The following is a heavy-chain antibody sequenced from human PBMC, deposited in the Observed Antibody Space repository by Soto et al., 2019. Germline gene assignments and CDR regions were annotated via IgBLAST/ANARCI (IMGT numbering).Heavy chain of an antibody. Sequence: SETLSLTCPVSGDSIRSYYWTWIRPPPGKGLELIGYIYYSGSTRYNPSLKSRVTISVDMSKNQFSLKLSSVIAADTAVYYCARAYGGFDNGLDVWGQGTAVTVS. D-gene: IGHD5-12*01. V-gene: IGHV4-59*01. CDR3: ARAYGGFDNGLDV. J-gene: IGHJ6*02. CDR2: IYYSGST. CDR1: GDSIRSYY.